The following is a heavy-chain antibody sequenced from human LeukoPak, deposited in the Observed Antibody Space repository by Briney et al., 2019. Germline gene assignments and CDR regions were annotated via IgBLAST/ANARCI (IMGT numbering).Heavy chain of an antibody. CDR1: GFTFSNSA. CDR2: ISVNGGFS. Sequence: GGSLRLSCAASGFTFSNSAMSWVRQGPGKGLEWVSGISVNGGFSYYSNSVKGRFTISRDDSKNTLFLQMNGLRAEDTAVYYCAKKSASTDKPHFDHWGQGTQVTVSS. V-gene: IGHV3-23*01. J-gene: IGHJ4*02. CDR3: AKKSASTDKPHFDH.